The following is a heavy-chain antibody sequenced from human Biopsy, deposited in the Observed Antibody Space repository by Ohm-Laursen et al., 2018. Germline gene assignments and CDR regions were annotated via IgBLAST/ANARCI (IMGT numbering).Heavy chain of an antibody. CDR1: GFNVNNKF. D-gene: IGHD3-3*01. CDR2: IAYDGSYT. CDR3: AKEAFQSPGSYAFDL. V-gene: IGHV3-30*18. J-gene: IGHJ3*01. Sequence: SLRLSCAAAGFNVNNKFMSWVRQAPGKGLEWVALIAYDGSYTKYTDSVKGRFTISRDNLRNKVDLQMSSLRADDTAVYFCAKEAFQSPGSYAFDLWGQGTTVLVSS.